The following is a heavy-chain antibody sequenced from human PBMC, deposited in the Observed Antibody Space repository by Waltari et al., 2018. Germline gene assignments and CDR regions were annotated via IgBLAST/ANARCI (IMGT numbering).Heavy chain of an antibody. Sequence: QVQLQESGPGLVKPSGTLSLTCAVSGGSISSSNWWSCVRQPPGKGLEWIGEIYHSGSTNYNPSLKSRVTISVDKSKNQFSLKLSSVTAADTAVYYCARVAGLLYCSGGSCEPFDYWGQGTLVTVSS. CDR3: ARVAGLLYCSGGSCEPFDY. J-gene: IGHJ4*02. CDR2: IYHSGST. D-gene: IGHD2-15*01. V-gene: IGHV4-4*02. CDR1: GGSISSSNW.